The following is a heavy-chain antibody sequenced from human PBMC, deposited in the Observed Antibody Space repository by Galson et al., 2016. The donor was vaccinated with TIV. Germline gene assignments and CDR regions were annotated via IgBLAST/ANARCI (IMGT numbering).Heavy chain of an antibody. CDR1: GFTFSDYA. CDR2: ISYDGSNK. Sequence: SLRLSCAASGFTFSDYAMHWVRQTPGKGLEWVAVISYDGSNKFYVDSVKGRFTFSRDNSKNTLYLQMNSLRAEDTAMYFCARDLGSSGYFDYWGQGTLVTVSS. V-gene: IGHV3-30-3*01. D-gene: IGHD6-6*01. J-gene: IGHJ4*02. CDR3: ARDLGSSGYFDY.